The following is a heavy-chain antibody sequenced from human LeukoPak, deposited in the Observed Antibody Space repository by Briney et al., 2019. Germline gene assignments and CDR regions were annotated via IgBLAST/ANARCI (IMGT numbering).Heavy chain of an antibody. CDR3: ARGEVGAKPRYYFDY. Sequence: SQTLSLTCTVSGGSISSGGYSWSWIRQHPGKGLEWIGYIYYSGSTSYNPSLKSRVTISVDTSKNQFSLKLSSVTAADTAVYYCARGEVGAKPRYYFDYWGQGTLVTVSS. J-gene: IGHJ4*02. V-gene: IGHV4-31*03. CDR1: GGSISSGGYS. D-gene: IGHD1-26*01. CDR2: IYYSGST.